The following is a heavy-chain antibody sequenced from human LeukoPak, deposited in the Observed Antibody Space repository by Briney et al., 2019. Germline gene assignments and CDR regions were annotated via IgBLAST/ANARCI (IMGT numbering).Heavy chain of an antibody. V-gene: IGHV1-69*05. D-gene: IGHD2-2*01. Sequence: SVKVSCKASGGTFSSYAIIWVRQAPGQGLEWMGGIIPIFGTANYAQKFQGRVTITTDESTSTAYMKLSSLRSEDTAVYYCARYRCSSTSCHFDYWGQGTLVTVSS. CDR2: IIPIFGTA. J-gene: IGHJ4*02. CDR3: ARYRCSSTSCHFDY. CDR1: GGTFSSYA.